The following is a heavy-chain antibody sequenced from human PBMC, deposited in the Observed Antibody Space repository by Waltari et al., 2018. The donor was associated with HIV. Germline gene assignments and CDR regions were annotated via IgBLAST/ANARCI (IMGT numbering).Heavy chain of an antibody. V-gene: IGHV3-7*01. CDR3: ARIGTFPHNYAIDF. J-gene: IGHJ6*02. CDR1: GVSLPTYL. CDR2: IKDDGSEK. Sequence: EVKLMESGGGLVQSGGSLRLSCAVSGVSLPTYLMCWVRQTPGKGLEGVAYIKDDGSEKYYMGSVKGRFTISRDNAKNSMFLQMNSLRAEDTAVYYCARIGTFPHNYAIDFWGQGTTVTVSS. D-gene: IGHD1-26*01.